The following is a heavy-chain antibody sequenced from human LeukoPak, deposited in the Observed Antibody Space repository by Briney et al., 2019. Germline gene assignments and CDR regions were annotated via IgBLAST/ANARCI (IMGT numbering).Heavy chain of an antibody. V-gene: IGHV5-51*01. D-gene: IGHD6-13*01. CDR2: IYPGDSDT. CDR1: GYSFTSYW. J-gene: IGHJ4*02. Sequence: GESPKISCKASGYSFTSYWIGWVRQMPGKGLEWMGVIYPGDSDTRYSPSFQGQVTISVDKSISTAYLQWSSLKASDTAMYYCATTGPEYSSSLYLHFWGQGTLVTVSS. CDR3: ATTGPEYSSSLYLHF.